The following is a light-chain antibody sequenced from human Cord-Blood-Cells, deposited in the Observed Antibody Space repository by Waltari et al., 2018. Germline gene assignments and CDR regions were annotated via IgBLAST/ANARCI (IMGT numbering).Light chain of an antibody. Sequence: DIVLTHSPGTLSLSPGERATLSCRASQSVSSSYLALYQQKPGQAPRLLIYGASSRATGIPDRFSGSGSGTDFTLTISRLEPEDFAVYYCQQYGSSLITFGQGTRLEIK. V-gene: IGKV3-20*01. CDR3: QQYGSSLIT. J-gene: IGKJ5*01. CDR1: QSVSSSY. CDR2: GAS.